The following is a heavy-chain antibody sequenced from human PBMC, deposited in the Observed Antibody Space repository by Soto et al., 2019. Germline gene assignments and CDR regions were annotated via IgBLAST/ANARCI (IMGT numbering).Heavy chain of an antibody. CDR2: ISSSSSYI. Sequence: GRSLRLSCAASGFTFSSYSMNWVRQAPGKGLEWVSSISSSSSYIYYADSVKGRFTISRDNAKNSLYLQMNSLRAEDTAVYYCARMGSQRYYYYGMDVLGQGTTVTVS. V-gene: IGHV3-21*01. J-gene: IGHJ6*02. CDR3: ARMGSQRYYYYGMDV. D-gene: IGHD6-25*01. CDR1: GFTFSSYS.